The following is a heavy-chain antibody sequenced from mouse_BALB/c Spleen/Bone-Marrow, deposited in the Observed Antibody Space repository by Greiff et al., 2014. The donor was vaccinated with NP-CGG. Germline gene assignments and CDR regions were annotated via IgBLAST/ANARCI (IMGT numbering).Heavy chain of an antibody. CDR1: GFNIKDTY. Sequence: EVQLQQSGAELVKPGASVKLSCTASGFNIKDTYMHWVKQRPEQGLEWIGRIDPANGNTKYDPKSQGKATITADTSSNTAYLQLSSLTSEDTAVYYCARYYYGSSYFDYWGQGTTLTVSS. CDR2: IDPANGNT. D-gene: IGHD1-1*01. CDR3: ARYYYGSSYFDY. V-gene: IGHV14-3*02. J-gene: IGHJ2*01.